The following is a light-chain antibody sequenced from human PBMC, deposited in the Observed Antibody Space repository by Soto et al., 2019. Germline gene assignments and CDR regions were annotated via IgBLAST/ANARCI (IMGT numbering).Light chain of an antibody. Sequence: QSALTQHRSVSGSPGQSVTISCTVTNSDVGDYNYVSWYQQQTGETPKVMIYDVTKRPSGVPDRFSCSKSGNTASLTISALQAEDEADYYCCSNAGSYTLVFGGGTKLTVL. CDR2: DVT. CDR3: CSNAGSYTLV. J-gene: IGLJ3*02. CDR1: NSDVGDYNY. V-gene: IGLV2-11*01.